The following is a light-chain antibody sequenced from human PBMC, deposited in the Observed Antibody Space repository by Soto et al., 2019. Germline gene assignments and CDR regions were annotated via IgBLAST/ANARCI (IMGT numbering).Light chain of an antibody. CDR2: RAS. V-gene: IGKV3-15*01. Sequence: ETVMTQSPATLSVSPGESATLSCRASQSVGSNLAWYQQKPGQAPSLLIHRASTRATGIPARFSGRWSGTDFPLTNSSLHDEFVAVYCCQQYYDSPEYTFGQGSKLEIK. CDR1: QSVGSN. CDR3: QQYYDSPEYT. J-gene: IGKJ2*01.